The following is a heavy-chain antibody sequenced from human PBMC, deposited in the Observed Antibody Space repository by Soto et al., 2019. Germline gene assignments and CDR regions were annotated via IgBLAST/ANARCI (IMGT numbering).Heavy chain of an antibody. Sequence: EVQLLESGGGLVQPGGSPRLSCAASGFTFSSYAMSWVRQSPGKGLTWVSVITGSGGSTYYADSVKGRFTISRDNSKNTLYLQMNSLRDEDTAVYYCAKALTVVRGLIYYGMDVWGQGTTVTVSS. CDR3: AKALTVVRGLIYYGMDV. J-gene: IGHJ6*02. CDR1: GFTFSSYA. CDR2: ITGSGGST. D-gene: IGHD3-10*01. V-gene: IGHV3-23*01.